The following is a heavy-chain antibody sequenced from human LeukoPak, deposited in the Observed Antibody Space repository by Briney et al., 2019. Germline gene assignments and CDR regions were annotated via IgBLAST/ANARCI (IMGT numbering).Heavy chain of an antibody. CDR2: ISSSGDTI. V-gene: IGHV3-11*01. CDR1: GFTLSHYY. J-gene: IGHJ4*02. Sequence: PGGSVRLFCAASGFTLSHYYMTWTRHAPGKGLEWLSCISSSGDTIYYADSVKGRFTVSRDNAENSLYLQMNSLRAEDTAMYYCARQGSEIDYWGQGTLVTVSS. CDR3: ARQGSEIDY.